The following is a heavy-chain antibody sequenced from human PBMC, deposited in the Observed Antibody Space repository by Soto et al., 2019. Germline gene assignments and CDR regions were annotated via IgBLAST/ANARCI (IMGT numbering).Heavy chain of an antibody. Sequence: SETLSLTCTVSGGSISSGGYYWSWIRQHPGKGLEWIGYIYYSGSTYYNPSLKSRVTISVDTSKNQFSLKLSSVTAADTAVYYCASFGGAHYDFWSGYSYCMDVWGQGTTVTISS. CDR3: ASFGGAHYDFWSGYSYCMDV. D-gene: IGHD3-3*01. CDR2: IYYSGST. J-gene: IGHJ6*02. CDR1: GGSISSGGYY. V-gene: IGHV4-31*03.